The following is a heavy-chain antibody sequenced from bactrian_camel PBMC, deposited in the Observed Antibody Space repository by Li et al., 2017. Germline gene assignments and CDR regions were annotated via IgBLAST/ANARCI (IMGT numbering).Heavy chain of an antibody. CDR2: VYSDGSAT. D-gene: IGHD5*01. J-gene: IGHJ4*01. CDR1: RFTFSAYY. Sequence: HVQLVESGGGLVQPGGSLRLSCAASRFTFSAYYMTWVRQAPGKGLEWVSSVYSDGSATLYADSVKGRFTISRDIDKSTLYLQMDSLQIADTAVYYCGTGSSLPDRPMGRGTQVTVS. V-gene: IGHV3S6*01.